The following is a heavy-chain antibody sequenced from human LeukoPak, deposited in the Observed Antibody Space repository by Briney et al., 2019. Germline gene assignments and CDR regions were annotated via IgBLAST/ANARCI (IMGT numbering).Heavy chain of an antibody. CDR3: ARDIRSYWYFDL. CDR2: IKQDGSEK. V-gene: IGHV3-7*01. Sequence: PGGSLRLSCAASEFTFSSYWMSWVRQAPGKGLEWVANIKQDGSEKYYVDSVKGRFTISRDNAKNSLYLQMNSLRAEDTAVYYCARDIRSYWYFDLWGRGTLVTVSS. D-gene: IGHD1-14*01. CDR1: EFTFSSYW. J-gene: IGHJ2*01.